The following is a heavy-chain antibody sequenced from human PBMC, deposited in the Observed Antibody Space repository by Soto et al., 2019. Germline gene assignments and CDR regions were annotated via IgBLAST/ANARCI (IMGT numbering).Heavy chain of an antibody. CDR1: GYTFTSYG. J-gene: IGHJ5*02. CDR3: ARGQVVNFDNWFDP. CDR2: INPYSGHT. Sequence: QIQLVQSGAEVKKPGTSVKVSCKASGYTFTSYGISWVRQAPGQGLEWMGWINPYSGHTNYAQNLQDRATMTTDTSTNTAYMELKSLRSDDTAVYSCARGQVVNFDNWFDPWGQGTLVTVSS. D-gene: IGHD3-22*01. V-gene: IGHV1-18*04.